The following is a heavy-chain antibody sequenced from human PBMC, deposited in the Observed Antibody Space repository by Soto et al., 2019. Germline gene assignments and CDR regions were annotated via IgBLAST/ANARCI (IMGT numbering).Heavy chain of an antibody. CDR2: INPKTAAT. D-gene: IGHD1-26*01. CDR1: GYTFSDYF. CDR3: ARIKWGLDYYSGMDV. J-gene: IGHJ6*02. V-gene: IGHV1-2*02. Sequence: GASVKVSCKASGYTFSDYFIQWLRQAPGQGLEWVAWINPKTAATNYAKKFQDRVTLTSDTSFSTAYLELTRLRPDDTAVYYCARIKWGLDYYSGMDVWGQGTAVTASS.